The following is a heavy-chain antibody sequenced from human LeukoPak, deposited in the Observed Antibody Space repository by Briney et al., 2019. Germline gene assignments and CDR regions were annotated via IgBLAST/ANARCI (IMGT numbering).Heavy chain of an antibody. CDR3: ARDGGYSYANWFDP. CDR1: GGSISSYY. Sequence: SEALSLTCTVSGGSISSYYWSWIRQPAGKGLEWRGYIYYSGSTNYNPSLKSRVAISVDTSKNQFSLKLSSVTAADTAVYYCARDGGYSYANWFDPWGQGTLVTVSS. V-gene: IGHV4-59*01. D-gene: IGHD5-18*01. J-gene: IGHJ5*02. CDR2: IYYSGST.